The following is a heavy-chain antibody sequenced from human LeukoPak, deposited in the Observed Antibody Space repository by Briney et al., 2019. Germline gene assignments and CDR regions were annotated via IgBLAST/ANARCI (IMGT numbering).Heavy chain of an antibody. Sequence: SETLSLTCTVSGGSISSGSYYWSWIRQPAGKGLEWIGRIYTSGSTNYNPSLKSRVTISVDTSKNQFSLKLSSVTAADTAVYYRARGPGYCSSTSCYYYYYYMDVWGKGTTVTVSS. CDR2: IYTSGST. D-gene: IGHD2-2*01. V-gene: IGHV4-61*02. J-gene: IGHJ6*03. CDR3: ARGPGYCSSTSCYYYYYYMDV. CDR1: GGSISSGSYY.